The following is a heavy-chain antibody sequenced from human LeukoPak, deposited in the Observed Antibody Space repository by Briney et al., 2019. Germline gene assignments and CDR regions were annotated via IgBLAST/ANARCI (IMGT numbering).Heavy chain of an antibody. CDR1: GGSISSYY. CDR3: AGVQRRGLRYFDWAVGYYFDY. D-gene: IGHD3-9*01. Sequence: SETLSLTCTVSGGSISSYYWSWIRQPPGKGLEWIGYIYYSGSTNYNPSLKSRVTISVDTSKNQFSLKLSSVTAADTAVYYCAGVQRRGLRYFDWAVGYYFDYWGQGTLVTVSS. CDR2: IYYSGST. J-gene: IGHJ4*02. V-gene: IGHV4-59*01.